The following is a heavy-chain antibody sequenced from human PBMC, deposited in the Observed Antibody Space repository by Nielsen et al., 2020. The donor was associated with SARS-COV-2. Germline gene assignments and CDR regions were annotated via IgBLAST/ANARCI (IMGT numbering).Heavy chain of an antibody. CDR1: GASISSGGYF. CDR2: IYFTGRT. V-gene: IGHV4-31*03. Sequence: SETLSLTCTVSGASISSGGYFWSSIRQPPGKGLEWIGYIYFTGRTSYTPSLKSRVAMSVATSKNQFSLDLKSVPAADTAVYYCAREASGYDHYKYGMDVWGLGATVTVFS. J-gene: IGHJ6*02. D-gene: IGHD5-12*01. CDR3: AREASGYDHYKYGMDV.